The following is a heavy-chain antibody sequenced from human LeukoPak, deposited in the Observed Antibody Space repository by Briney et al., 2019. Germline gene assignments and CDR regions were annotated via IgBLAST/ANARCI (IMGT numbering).Heavy chain of an antibody. Sequence: PGGSLRLSCAASGFTFSSYEMNWVRQAPGKGLEWVSYISSSGSTIYYADSVKGRFTISRDNAKNSLYLQMNSLRAEDTAVYYCAKADQYGSGSYYPCGDYMDVWGKGTTVTISS. CDR2: ISSSGSTI. D-gene: IGHD3-10*01. V-gene: IGHV3-48*03. CDR3: AKADQYGSGSYYPCGDYMDV. J-gene: IGHJ6*03. CDR1: GFTFSSYE.